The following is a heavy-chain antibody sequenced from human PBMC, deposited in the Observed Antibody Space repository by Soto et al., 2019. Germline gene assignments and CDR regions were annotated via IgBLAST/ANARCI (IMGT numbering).Heavy chain of an antibody. Sequence: PLLESGGGLVQPGGSLRLSCEASGFTFSTHDLTWVRQAPGKGLEWVSTMSSSGGAYYAQSVKGRFTISRDNSKNKWFLQMNSLGVADTAVYYCAEGLDTGLYCFDHWGQGTLVSVSS. J-gene: IGHJ4*01. CDR2: MSSSGGA. CDR1: GFTFSTHD. D-gene: IGHD3-9*01. V-gene: IGHV3-23*01. CDR3: AEGLDTGLYCFDH.